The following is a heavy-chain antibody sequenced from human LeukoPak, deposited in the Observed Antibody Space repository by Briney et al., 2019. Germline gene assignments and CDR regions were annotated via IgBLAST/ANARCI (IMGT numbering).Heavy chain of an antibody. V-gene: IGHV4-59*01. Sequence: SETLSLTCTASGGSISSNYWSWIRQPPGKGLEWIGFIYHSGSTNYNPSLKSRVAISIDTSTNQFVLKLNSVTAADTAVYYCARGVTFDYGGNSSPFDYWGQGTLVTVSS. D-gene: IGHD4-23*01. CDR3: ARGVTFDYGGNSSPFDY. J-gene: IGHJ4*02. CDR2: IYHSGST. CDR1: GGSISSNY.